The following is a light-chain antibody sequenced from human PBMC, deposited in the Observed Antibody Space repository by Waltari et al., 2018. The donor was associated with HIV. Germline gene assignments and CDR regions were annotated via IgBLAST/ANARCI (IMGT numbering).Light chain of an antibody. Sequence: SALTQPASVSGSPGQSITISCSGTSGDVGGYTFVSWYQKHPGKAPKLKIYNVSSRPCGVSILFSGSRSANTASLTISGLQGEAEADYFCSSYTSSGPRYVLFGGGTRLTVL. J-gene: IGLJ2*01. CDR2: NVS. V-gene: IGLV2-14*03. CDR1: SGDVGGYTF. CDR3: SSYTSSGPRYVL.